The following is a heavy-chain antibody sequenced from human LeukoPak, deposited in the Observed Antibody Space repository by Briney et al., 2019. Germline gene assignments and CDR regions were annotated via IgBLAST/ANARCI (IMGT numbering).Heavy chain of an antibody. J-gene: IGHJ4*02. D-gene: IGHD3-22*01. CDR1: GGSISNNY. V-gene: IGHV4-59*12. Sequence: SETLSLTCTVSGGSISNNYWSWFRQPPGKGLEWIGYIYYSGSTNYNPSLKSRVTISVDTSKSQFSLKLSSVTAADTAVYYCASGREWLLLKNWGQGTLVTVSS. CDR2: IYYSGST. CDR3: ASGREWLLLKN.